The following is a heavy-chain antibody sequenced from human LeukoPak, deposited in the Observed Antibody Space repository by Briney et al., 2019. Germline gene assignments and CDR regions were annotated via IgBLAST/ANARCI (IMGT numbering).Heavy chain of an antibody. CDR2: IMKDGSAK. Sequence: GGSLRLSCAASGFTISNSWMTWVRQAPGKGLEWVANIMKDGSAKYYVDSVKGRFTISRDNAKNSVYLQMNSLRAEDTAIYYCARDQWLAYYYHGMDVWGQGTTVTVSS. D-gene: IGHD6-19*01. J-gene: IGHJ6*02. CDR3: ARDQWLAYYYHGMDV. V-gene: IGHV3-7*01. CDR1: GFTISNSW.